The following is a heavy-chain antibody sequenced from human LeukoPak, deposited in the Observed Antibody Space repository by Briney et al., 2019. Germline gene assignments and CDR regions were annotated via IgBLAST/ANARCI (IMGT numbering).Heavy chain of an antibody. D-gene: IGHD3-10*01. V-gene: IGHV3-48*03. Sequence: GGSLRLSCAASGFTFSSYEMNWVRQAPGKGLEWVSYISSSGSTIYYADSVKGRFTISRDNAKNSLYLQMNSLRAEDTAVYYCARGGITMVRGVEPNDAFDIWGQGTMVTASS. CDR1: GFTFSSYE. CDR2: ISSSGSTI. J-gene: IGHJ3*02. CDR3: ARGGITMVRGVEPNDAFDI.